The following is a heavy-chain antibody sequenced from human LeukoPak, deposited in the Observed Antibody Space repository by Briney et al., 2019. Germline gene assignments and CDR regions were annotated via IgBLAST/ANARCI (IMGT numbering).Heavy chain of an antibody. V-gene: IGHV3-21*01. J-gene: IGHJ4*02. D-gene: IGHD2-2*01. CDR2: ISSSSSYI. CDR3: ASQVVVPAARLFDY. Sequence: GGSLRLSCAASGFTFSSYSMNWVRQAPGKGLGWVSSISSSSSYIYYADSVKGRFTISRDNAKNSLYLQMNSLRAEDTAVYYWASQVVVPAARLFDYWGQGTLVTVSS. CDR1: GFTFSSYS.